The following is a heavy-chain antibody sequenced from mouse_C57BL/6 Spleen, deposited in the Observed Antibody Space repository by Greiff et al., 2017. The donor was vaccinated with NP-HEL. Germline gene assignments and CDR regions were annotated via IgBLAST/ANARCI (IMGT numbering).Heavy chain of an antibody. J-gene: IGHJ2*01. CDR3: ARWSGFDY. Sequence: QVQLKQPGTELVKPGASVKLSCKASGYTFTSYWMHWVKQRPGQGLEWIGNINPSNGGTNSNEKFKSKATLTLDNTSSTAYMQLSSLSSEDSAVYYCARWSGFDYWGQGTPLTVSS. CDR2: INPSNGGT. V-gene: IGHV1-53*01. CDR1: GYTFTSYW.